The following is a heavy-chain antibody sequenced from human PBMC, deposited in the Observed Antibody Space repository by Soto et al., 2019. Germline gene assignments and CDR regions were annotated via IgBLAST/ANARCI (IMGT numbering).Heavy chain of an antibody. Sequence: PGGSLRLSCAASGFTFNIYALHWVRQAPGKGLEWVAVISFDGTKKYYSDSVKGRFTISRDNLKNTLYLQMNNLRVEDAALYFCARADDYGYRYINYGLDVWGQGTKVTVYS. CDR1: GFTFNIYA. CDR2: ISFDGTKK. D-gene: IGHD4-17*01. CDR3: ARADDYGYRYINYGLDV. J-gene: IGHJ6*02. V-gene: IGHV3-30-3*01.